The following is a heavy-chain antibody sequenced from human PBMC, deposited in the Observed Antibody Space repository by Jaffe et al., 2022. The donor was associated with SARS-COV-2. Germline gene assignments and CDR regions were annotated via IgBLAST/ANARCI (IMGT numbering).Heavy chain of an antibody. CDR2: IRAVGETT. D-gene: IGHD3-10*01. V-gene: IGHV3-23*04. CDR1: GFTFGDYA. Sequence: EVDLVESGGGLVQPGGSLRLSCAASGFTFGDYAMSWVRQAPGKGLEWVSVIRAVGETTYYADSVKGRLTISRDNSKNTLYLQMTRPRAEDTAVYFCARNRVTVASGSGWSISAFDSWGQGALVTVSS. CDR3: ARNRVTVASGSGWSISAFDS. J-gene: IGHJ4*02.